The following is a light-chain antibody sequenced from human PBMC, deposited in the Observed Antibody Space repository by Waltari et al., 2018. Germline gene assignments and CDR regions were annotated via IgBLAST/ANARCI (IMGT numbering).Light chain of an antibody. V-gene: IGKV4-1*01. CDR3: QQYHSVPFT. Sequence: DIVMTQSPDALAVSLGERAAINCKSSQSVVFNSNNKNYIAWYQKKPGQPPKLLIYGASTRDAGVPDRLSGGGSETDFTLTISSLQPEDVAVYYCQQYHSVPFTFGGGTKVEIQ. J-gene: IGKJ4*01. CDR1: QSVVFNSNNKNY. CDR2: GAS.